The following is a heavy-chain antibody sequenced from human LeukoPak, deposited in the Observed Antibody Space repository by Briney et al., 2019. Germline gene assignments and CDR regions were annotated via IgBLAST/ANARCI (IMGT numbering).Heavy chain of an antibody. CDR2: IYSSGTT. CDR1: GGSISNYY. V-gene: IGHV4-4*07. D-gene: IGHD5-12*01. Sequence: KPSETLSLTCTVSGGSISNYYWSWIRQPAGKGLEWIGRIYSSGTTIYNPSLKSRVTMSVDTSKNQFSLKLSSVTAADTAVYFCASGFSGYDPWGQGTLVTVSS. J-gene: IGHJ5*02. CDR3: ASGFSGYDP.